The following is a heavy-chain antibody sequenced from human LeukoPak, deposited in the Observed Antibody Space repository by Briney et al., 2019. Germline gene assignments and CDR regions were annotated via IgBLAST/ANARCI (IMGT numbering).Heavy chain of an antibody. D-gene: IGHD4-17*01. CDR3: ARERTTVTTDDAFDI. CDR2: ISYDGSNK. V-gene: IGHV3-30-3*01. Sequence: PGGSLRLSCAASGFTFSSYAMHWVRQAPGKGLEWVAVISYDGSNKYYADSVKGRFTISRDNSKNTLYLQMNSLRAEDTAVYYCARERTTVTTDDAFDIWGQGTVVTVSS. CDR1: GFTFSSYA. J-gene: IGHJ3*02.